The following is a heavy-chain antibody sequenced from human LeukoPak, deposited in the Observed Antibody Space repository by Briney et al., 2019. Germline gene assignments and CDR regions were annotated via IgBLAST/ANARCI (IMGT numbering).Heavy chain of an antibody. CDR3: ARGTRIAAADY. D-gene: IGHD6-13*01. Sequence: ASVKVSCKASGYTFTGYYMHWVRQAPGQGLEWMGWMNPNSGNTGYAQKFQGRVTITRNTSISTAYMELSSLRSEDTAVYYCARGTRIAAADYWGQGTLVTVSS. CDR2: MNPNSGNT. V-gene: IGHV1-8*03. J-gene: IGHJ4*02. CDR1: GYTFTGYY.